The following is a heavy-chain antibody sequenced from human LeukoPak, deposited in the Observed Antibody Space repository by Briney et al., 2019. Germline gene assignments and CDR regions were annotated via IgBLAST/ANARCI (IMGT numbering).Heavy chain of an antibody. V-gene: IGHV4-4*07. J-gene: IGHJ6*03. D-gene: IGHD2-8*02. CDR1: GGSISSYY. CDR3: ARVAGTRGVWYYYMDV. CDR2: IYTSGST. Sequence: SETLSLTCTVSGGSISSYYWSWIRQPAGKGLEWIGRIYTSGSTNYNPSLKSRVTMSVDTSKNQFSLKLSSVTAADTAVYYCARVAGTRGVWYYYMDVWGKGTTVTVSS.